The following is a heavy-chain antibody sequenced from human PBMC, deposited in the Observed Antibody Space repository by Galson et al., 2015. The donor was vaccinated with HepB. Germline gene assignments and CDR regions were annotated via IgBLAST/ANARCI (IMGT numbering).Heavy chain of an antibody. D-gene: IGHD2-2*02. CDR2: INHSGST. CDR3: ARDRCSSTSCYRTWWYFDL. CDR1: GGSFSGYY. V-gene: IGHV4-34*09. J-gene: IGHJ2*01. Sequence: TLSLTCAVYGGSFSGYYWSWIRQPPGKGLEWIGEINHSGSTYYNPSLKSRVTISVDTSKNQFSLKLSPVTAADTAVYYCARDRCSSTSCYRTWWYFDLWGRGTQVTVSS.